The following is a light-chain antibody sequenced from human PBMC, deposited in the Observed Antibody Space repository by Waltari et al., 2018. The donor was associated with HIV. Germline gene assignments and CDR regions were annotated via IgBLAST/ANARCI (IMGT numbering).Light chain of an antibody. Sequence: QSVLTQSPSASGTPGQRVIISCSGSSSNIGSNSVNWYQQLPGTAPKLIIYSNNERPPGVPDRFPGAKCGTSASLAISGLQSEDEADYHCASWDDSLNGPVFGGGTKLTVL. CDR3: ASWDDSLNGPV. V-gene: IGLV1-44*01. J-gene: IGLJ2*01. CDR2: SNN. CDR1: SSNIGSNS.